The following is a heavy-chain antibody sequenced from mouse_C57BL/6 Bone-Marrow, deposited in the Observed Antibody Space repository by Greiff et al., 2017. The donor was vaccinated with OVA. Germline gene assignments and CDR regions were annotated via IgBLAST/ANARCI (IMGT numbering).Heavy chain of an antibody. V-gene: IGHV7-3*01. CDR2: IRNKANGYTT. CDR3: ARGRRGPYYAMDY. J-gene: IGHJ4*01. CDR1: GFTFTDYY. Sequence: EVQGVESGGGLVQPGGSLSLSCAASGFTFTDYYISWVRKPPGKALEWLGFIRNKANGYTTEYSASVKGRFTISRDNSQSILYLQMNALRAEDSATYYCARGRRGPYYAMDYWGQGTSVTVSS.